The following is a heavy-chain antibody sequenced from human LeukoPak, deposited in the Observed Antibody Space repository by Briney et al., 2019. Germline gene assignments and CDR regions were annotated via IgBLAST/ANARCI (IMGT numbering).Heavy chain of an antibody. V-gene: IGHV1-24*01. CDR3: ATSRLHSRFGESPNDY. Sequence: ASVKVSCKVSGYTLTELSMHWVRQAPGKGLEWMGGFDPEDGETIYAQKFQGRVTMTEDTSTDTAYMELSSLRSEDTAVYYCATSRLHSRFGESPNDYWGQGTLVTVSS. CDR1: GYTLTELS. CDR2: FDPEDGET. D-gene: IGHD3-10*01. J-gene: IGHJ4*02.